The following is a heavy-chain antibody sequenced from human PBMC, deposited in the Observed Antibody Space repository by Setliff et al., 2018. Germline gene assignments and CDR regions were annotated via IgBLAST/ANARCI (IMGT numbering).Heavy chain of an antibody. D-gene: IGHD2-15*01. V-gene: IGHV4-59*08. CDR2: FYSGGSTGGST. CDR3: ASRSGVVEDPPRQVILDDGFDI. Sequence: PSETLSLTCTVSGGSIRGFYWNWIRQPPGKELEWIGNFYSGGSTGGSTNYNPSLDNRVTISVDTSKNQFSLKVTSVTAADTAVYYCASRSGVVEDPPRQVILDDGFDIWGQGTMVTVSS. CDR1: GGSIRGFY. J-gene: IGHJ3*02.